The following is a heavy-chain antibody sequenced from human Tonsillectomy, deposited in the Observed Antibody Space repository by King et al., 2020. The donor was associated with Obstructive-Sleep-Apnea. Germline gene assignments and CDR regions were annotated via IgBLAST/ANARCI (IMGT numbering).Heavy chain of an antibody. D-gene: IGHD3-22*01. CDR1: GFNFFTSA. J-gene: IGHJ3*02. CDR3: AAERGDSPIYDNFEI. CDR2: IAVSGDTP. Sequence: MQLVQSGPEVKKPGTSVKVSCKASGFNFFTSAVQWERQAPGQRLEWIGWIAVSGDTPHYSHKFQGKVTFSRDMSTSTVFLELGSLTVEDTAVYYCAAERGDSPIYDNFEIWGQGTTVTVS. V-gene: IGHV1-58*03.